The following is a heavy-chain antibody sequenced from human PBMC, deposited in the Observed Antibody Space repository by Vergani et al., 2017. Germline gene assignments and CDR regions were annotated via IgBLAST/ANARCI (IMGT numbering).Heavy chain of an antibody. D-gene: IGHD2-21*02. Sequence: QVLLVQSGAEVKKPGASVKVSCTASGYTFTSYGISWVRPAAGQGLGWMGSIIPLLGIANYAQKFQGRVTITGDKSTSTAYMELSSLGSEDPAVYDCARGGWGPASLDYGGQGTLVTVSS. CDR2: IIPLLGIA. J-gene: IGHJ4*02. CDR3: ARGGWGPASLDY. V-gene: IGHV1-69*04. CDR1: GYTFTSYG.